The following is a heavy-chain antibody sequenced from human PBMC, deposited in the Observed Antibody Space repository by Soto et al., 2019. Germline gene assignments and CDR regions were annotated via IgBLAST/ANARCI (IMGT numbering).Heavy chain of an antibody. Sequence: QPGGSLRLSCAVSGFTFSTYAMHWVRQAPGKGLEWVAVISYDGSNTYYADSVEGRFTISRDNMLYLQMNSLRAEDTAVYYCARDQGRSITCQLDYWGQGTLVTVSS. CDR1: GFTFSTYA. V-gene: IGHV3-30-3*01. D-gene: IGHD2-2*01. J-gene: IGHJ4*02. CDR2: ISYDGSNT. CDR3: ARDQGRSITCQLDY.